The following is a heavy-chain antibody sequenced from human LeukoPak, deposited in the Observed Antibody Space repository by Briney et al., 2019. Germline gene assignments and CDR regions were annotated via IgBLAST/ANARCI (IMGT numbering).Heavy chain of an antibody. CDR2: ISYDGSNK. J-gene: IGHJ6*03. CDR3: AKDRGGWLVPGYYMDV. CDR1: GFTFSSYG. Sequence: PGGSLRLSCAASGFTFSSYGMHWVRQAPGKGLEWVAVISYDGSNKYYADSVKGRFTISRDNSKNTLYLQMNSLRAEDTAVYYCAKDRGGWLVPGYYMDVWGKGTTVTVSS. V-gene: IGHV3-30*18. D-gene: IGHD6-19*01.